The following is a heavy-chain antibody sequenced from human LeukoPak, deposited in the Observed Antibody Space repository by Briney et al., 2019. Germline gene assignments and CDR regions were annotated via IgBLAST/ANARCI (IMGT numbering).Heavy chain of an antibody. V-gene: IGHV4-59*01. Sequence: SETLSLTCTVSGGSISSYYWSWIRQPPGKGLEWIGYIYYSGSTNYNPSLKSRVTISVDTSKNQFSLKLSSVTAADTAVYYCARVGWGHSLQNDYWGQGTLVTVSS. CDR2: IYYSGST. CDR3: ARVGWGHSLQNDY. D-gene: IGHD5-24*01. CDR1: GGSISSYY. J-gene: IGHJ4*02.